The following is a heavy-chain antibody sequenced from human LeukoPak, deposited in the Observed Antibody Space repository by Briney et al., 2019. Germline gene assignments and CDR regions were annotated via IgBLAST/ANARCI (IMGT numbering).Heavy chain of an antibody. Sequence: GGSLRLSCGASGFTFKIYAMSWVRLAPGKGLQWVASMCGSAGCTFYADSVEGRFTISRDNSKNTLYLQMNSLRAEDTANYYCARDRPNYHESDGHYYNRDGDHWGQGTLVTVSS. CDR3: ARDRPNYHESDGHYYNRDGDH. CDR1: GFTFKIYA. CDR2: MCGSAGCT. J-gene: IGHJ5*02. D-gene: IGHD1-14*01. V-gene: IGHV3-23*01.